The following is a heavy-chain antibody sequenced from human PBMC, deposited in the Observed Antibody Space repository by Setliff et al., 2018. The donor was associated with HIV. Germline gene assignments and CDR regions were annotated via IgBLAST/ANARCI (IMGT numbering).Heavy chain of an antibody. V-gene: IGHV1-2*06. CDR3: ATGKLSGSGSPIYNWFDP. Sequence: ASVKVSCKASGYTFTGYYMHWVRQAPGQGLEWMGRINPNSGGTNYAQKLQGRVTMTEDTSTDTAYMELSSLRSEDTAVYYCATGKLSGSGSPIYNWFDPWGQGTLVTVSS. J-gene: IGHJ5*02. CDR1: GYTFTGYY. CDR2: INPNSGGT. D-gene: IGHD3-10*01.